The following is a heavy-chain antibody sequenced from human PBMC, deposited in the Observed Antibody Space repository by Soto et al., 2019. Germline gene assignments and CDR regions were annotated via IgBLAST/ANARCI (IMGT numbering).Heavy chain of an antibody. V-gene: IGHV1-46*03. J-gene: IGHJ5*02. Sequence: QVQLVQSGAEVKKPGASVKVSCKASGYTFTSYYMHWVRQAPGQGLEWMGIINPSGGSTSYAQKFQGRVTMTRDTSTSTVYMELSSLRSEDTAVYYCAREGYCSSSSCYFFDPWGQGTLVTVSS. CDR3: AREGYCSSSSCYFFDP. CDR1: GYTFTSYY. D-gene: IGHD2-2*01. CDR2: INPSGGST.